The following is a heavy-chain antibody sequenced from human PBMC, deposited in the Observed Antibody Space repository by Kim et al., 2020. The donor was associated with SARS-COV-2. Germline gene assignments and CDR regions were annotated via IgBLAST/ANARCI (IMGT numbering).Heavy chain of an antibody. CDR1: GYSFTTFA. Sequence: ASVKVSCKASGYSFTTFALYWVRRAPGQRLEWMGWINGGNGNTRYSQKFQARASITRDTSATTAYLELSGLRSEDTAVYYCAREAVAGSFDHWGQGTLVTVSS. CDR3: AREAVAGSFDH. CDR2: INGGNGNT. J-gene: IGHJ4*02. V-gene: IGHV1-3*01. D-gene: IGHD6-19*01.